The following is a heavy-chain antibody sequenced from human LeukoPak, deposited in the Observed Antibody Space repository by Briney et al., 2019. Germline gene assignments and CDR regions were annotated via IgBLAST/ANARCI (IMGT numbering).Heavy chain of an antibody. CDR1: GFTFSNYW. V-gene: IGHV3-7*01. Sequence: GGSLRLSCAASGFTFSNYWMSWVRQAPGKGLEWVADINPDGSDKYYVDSVKGRFTISRDNAKNSLYLQMNSLRAEDTSVYYCAGIFWCGCWWSYFDYWGQGTLV. J-gene: IGHJ4*02. D-gene: IGHD3-3*01. CDR3: AGIFWCGCWWSYFDY. CDR2: INPDGSDK.